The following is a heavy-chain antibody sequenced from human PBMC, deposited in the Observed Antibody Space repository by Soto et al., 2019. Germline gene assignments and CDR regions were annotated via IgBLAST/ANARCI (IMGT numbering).Heavy chain of an antibody. CDR3: AMAAMGGSSWRFDY. CDR2: IDHSGST. CDR1: GGSISSSNW. J-gene: IGHJ4*02. Sequence: QVQLQESGPGLVKPSGTLSLTCAVSGGSISSSNWWSWVRQPPGKGLEWIGEIDHSGSTNYNPSLKSRVTIAVDKSKSQFSLKLSSVTAAETAVYYCAMAAMGGSSWRFDYWGQGTLVTVSS. V-gene: IGHV4-4*02. D-gene: IGHD6-13*01.